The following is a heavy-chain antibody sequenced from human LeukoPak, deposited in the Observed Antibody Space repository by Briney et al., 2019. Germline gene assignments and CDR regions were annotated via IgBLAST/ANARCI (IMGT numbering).Heavy chain of an antibody. J-gene: IGHJ6*04. Sequence: GGSLRLSCAASGFTVSSNYMSWVRRAPGKGLEWVSVIYSGGSTYYADSVKGRFTISRDNSKNTLYLQMNSLRAEDTAVYYCASQGSGPSGYYYGMDVWGKGTTVTVSS. D-gene: IGHD3-10*01. CDR3: ASQGSGPSGYYYGMDV. CDR1: GFTVSSNY. V-gene: IGHV3-53*01. CDR2: IYSGGST.